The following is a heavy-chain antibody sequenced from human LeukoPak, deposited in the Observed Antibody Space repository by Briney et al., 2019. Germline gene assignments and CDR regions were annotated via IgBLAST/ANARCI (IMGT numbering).Heavy chain of an antibody. V-gene: IGHV3-30*02. J-gene: IGHJ4*02. CDR3: AKDGQRSSSRYFDY. Sequence: GSLRLSCAASGFTVSSNYMSWVRQAPGKGLEWVAFIRYDGSNKYYADSVKGRFTISRDNSKNTLYLQMNSLRAEDTAVYYCAKDGQRSSSRYFDYWSQGTLVTVSS. D-gene: IGHD6-6*01. CDR1: GFTVSSNY. CDR2: IRYDGSNK.